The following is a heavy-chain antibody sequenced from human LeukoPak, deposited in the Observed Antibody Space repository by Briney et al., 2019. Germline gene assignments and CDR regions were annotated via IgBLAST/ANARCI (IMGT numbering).Heavy chain of an antibody. CDR2: IYYSGST. CDR3: ARVTGYMVEDYFDY. J-gene: IGHJ4*02. CDR1: GGSISSSSYY. D-gene: IGHD6-13*01. V-gene: IGHV4-39*07. Sequence: SETLSLTCTVSGGSISSSSYYWGWIRQPPGKGLEWIGSIYYSGSTYYNPSLKSRVTISVDTSKNRFSLRLSSVTAADTAVYYCARVTGYMVEDYFDYWGQGTLVTVSS.